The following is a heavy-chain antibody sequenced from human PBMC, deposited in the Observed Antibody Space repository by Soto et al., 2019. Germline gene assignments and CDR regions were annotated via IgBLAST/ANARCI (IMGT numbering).Heavy chain of an antibody. CDR3: VRQEGYYDSSGSPVYGMDV. J-gene: IGHJ6*02. V-gene: IGHV5-10-1*01. CDR1: GYSFTSYW. D-gene: IGHD3-22*01. CDR2: IDPSDSYT. Sequence: GESLKISCKGSGYSFTSYWISWVRQMPGKGLEWMGRIDPSDSYTNYSPSFQGHVTISADKSISTAYLQWSSLKASDTAMYYCVRQEGYYDSSGSPVYGMDVWGQGTTVTVSS.